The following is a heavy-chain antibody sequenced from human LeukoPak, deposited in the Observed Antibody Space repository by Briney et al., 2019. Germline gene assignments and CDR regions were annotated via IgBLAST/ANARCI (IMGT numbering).Heavy chain of an antibody. Sequence: GGSLRLSCAASGFTFDDYAMPWVRQAPGKGLEWVSGISWNSGSIGYADSVKGRFTISRDNAKNSLYLQMNSLRAEDTALYYCAKGVWNYETDAFDIWGQGTMVTVSS. CDR3: AKGVWNYETDAFDI. CDR1: GFTFDDYA. J-gene: IGHJ3*02. CDR2: ISWNSGSI. V-gene: IGHV3-9*01. D-gene: IGHD1-7*01.